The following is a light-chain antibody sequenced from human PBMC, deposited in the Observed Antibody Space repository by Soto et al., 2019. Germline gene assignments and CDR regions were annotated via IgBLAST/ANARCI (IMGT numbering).Light chain of an antibody. CDR3: QHYNNWPLT. Sequence: ETVMTQSPATLSVSPGERATLSCRASQSVSSYLAWYQQKPGQAPRLLIYGASTRATGIPARFSGSGSGTEFNLTISSLQSEDFAVYYCQHYNNWPLTFGGGTKVEIK. J-gene: IGKJ4*01. CDR1: QSVSSY. V-gene: IGKV3-15*01. CDR2: GAS.